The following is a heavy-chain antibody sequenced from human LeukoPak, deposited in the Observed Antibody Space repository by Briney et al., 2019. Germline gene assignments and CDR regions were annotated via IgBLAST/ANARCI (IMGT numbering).Heavy chain of an antibody. D-gene: IGHD6-13*01. CDR2: IKKDGSEK. Sequence: GGSLRLSCAASGFPFSSSWMSWVRQVPEKGLAWVANIKKDGSEKYYGDSVRGRFTVSRDNAKNLLYLQMNSLRAEDTAVYYCARRNGIATVGTFDYWGQGTLVAVSS. V-gene: IGHV3-7*01. CDR1: GFPFSSSW. CDR3: ARRNGIATVGTFDY. J-gene: IGHJ4*02.